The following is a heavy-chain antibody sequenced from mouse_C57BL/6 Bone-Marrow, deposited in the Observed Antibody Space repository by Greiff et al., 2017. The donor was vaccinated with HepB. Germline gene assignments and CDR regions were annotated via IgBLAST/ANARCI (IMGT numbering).Heavy chain of an antibody. Sequence: VQLQQPGAELVKPGASVKLSCKASGYTFTSYWMHWVKQRPGQGLEWIGMIHPNSGSTNYNEKFKSKATLTVDKSSSTAYMQLSSLTSEDSAVYYCARHYYGSSSHYAMDYWGQGTSVTVSS. CDR2: IHPNSGST. CDR1: GYTFTSYW. V-gene: IGHV1-64*01. CDR3: ARHYYGSSSHYAMDY. J-gene: IGHJ4*01. D-gene: IGHD1-1*01.